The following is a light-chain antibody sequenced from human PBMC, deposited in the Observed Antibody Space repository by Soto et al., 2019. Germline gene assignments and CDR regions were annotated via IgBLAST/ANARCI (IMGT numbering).Light chain of an antibody. V-gene: IGLV2-8*01. J-gene: IGLJ1*01. Sequence: QSVLTQPPSASGSPGQSVTISCIGTSSDVGGYDYVSWYQQHPGKAPKFMIYDVSNRPSGVPDRFSGSKSGNTASLTISGLQAEDEADYYCSSYTTSNTRQIVFGTGTKVT. CDR1: SSDVGGYDY. CDR2: DVS. CDR3: SSYTTSNTRQIV.